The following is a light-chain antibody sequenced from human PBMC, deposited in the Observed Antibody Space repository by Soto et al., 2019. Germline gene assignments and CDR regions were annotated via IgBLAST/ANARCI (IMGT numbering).Light chain of an antibody. V-gene: IGKV2-28*01. J-gene: IGKJ4*01. Sequence: DIVMTQSPLSLPVTPGEPASISCRSSQSLLHSSGHNFLDWYLQKPGQSPQLLIYFGSNRASGVPDRFSGSGSGSDFTLKISRVEAEDVGLYYCMQTLQTPLTFGGGTKVEIK. CDR3: MQTLQTPLT. CDR2: FGS. CDR1: QSLLHSSGHNF.